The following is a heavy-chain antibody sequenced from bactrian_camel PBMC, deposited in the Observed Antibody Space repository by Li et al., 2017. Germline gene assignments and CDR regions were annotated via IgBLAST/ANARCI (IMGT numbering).Heavy chain of an antibody. CDR2: ISTDGIP. J-gene: IGHJ4*01. D-gene: IGHD4*01. V-gene: IGHV3S55*01. Sequence: HVQLVESGGGSVQAGGSLRLSCAASGYSYSSYCMGWFRQAPGKEREEVASISTDGIPTYGDSVKGRFTVTISRENAKNTLYLQMNNLKPEDTAKYYCAADRSFFTATATDKSEYDCWGQGTQVTVS. CDR1: GYSYSSYC. CDR3: AADRSFFTATATDKSEYDC.